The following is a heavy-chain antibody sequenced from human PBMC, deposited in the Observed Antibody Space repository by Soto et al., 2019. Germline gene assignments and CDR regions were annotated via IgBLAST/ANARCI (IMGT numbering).Heavy chain of an antibody. V-gene: IGHV3-30-3*01. J-gene: IGHJ4*02. CDR1: GFTFSSYA. D-gene: IGHD2-21*02. CDR3: ARDMGAYCGGDCYDPPNYVFDY. CDR2: ISYDGSNK. Sequence: ESGGGVVQPGRSLRLSCAASGFTFSSYAMHWVRQAPGKGLEWVAVISYDGSNKYYADSVKGRFTISRDNSKNTLYLQMNSLRAEDTAVYYCARDMGAYCGGDCYDPPNYVFDYWGQGTLVTVSS.